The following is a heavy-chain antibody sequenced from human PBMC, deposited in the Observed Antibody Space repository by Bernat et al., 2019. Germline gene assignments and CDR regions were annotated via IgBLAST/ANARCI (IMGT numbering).Heavy chain of an antibody. D-gene: IGHD1-1*01. Sequence: EVQLVESGGGLVKPGGSLRLSCAASGFTFSSYSMNWVRQAPGKGLEWVSSISSSGSTIYYADSVKGRFTISRDNAKNSLYLQMNSLRAEDTAVYYCASSGELDHDYWGQGTLVTVSS. CDR1: GFTFSSYS. CDR3: ASSGELDHDY. V-gene: IGHV3-21*04. CDR2: ISSSGSTI. J-gene: IGHJ4*02.